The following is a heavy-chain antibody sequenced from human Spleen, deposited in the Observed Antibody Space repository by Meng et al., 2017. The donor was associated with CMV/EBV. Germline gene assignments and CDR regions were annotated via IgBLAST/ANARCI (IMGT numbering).Heavy chain of an antibody. Sequence: GGCLRLSCAASGFTFDDYAMHWVRQAPGKGLEWVSGISWHSGSIGYADSVKGRFTISRDNAKNSLYLQMNSLRAEDTALYYCAKASGSYHGYFDYWGQGTLVTVSS. D-gene: IGHD1-26*01. CDR2: ISWHSGSI. J-gene: IGHJ4*02. V-gene: IGHV3-9*01. CDR3: AKASGSYHGYFDY. CDR1: GFTFDDYA.